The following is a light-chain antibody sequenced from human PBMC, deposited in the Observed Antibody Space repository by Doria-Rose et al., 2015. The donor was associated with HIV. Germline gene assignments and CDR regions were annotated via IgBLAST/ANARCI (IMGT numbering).Light chain of an antibody. J-gene: IGKJ2*01. CDR3: HQYYNIPQA. Sequence: SLGERATINCKSSQSVLYSSNNKHAIAWYQQKSGQPPKLLIYWASTRESGVPDRFSGTGSGTDFTLTIDSLQAEDVAVYYCHQYYNIPQAFGQGTKLEIK. V-gene: IGKV4-1*01. CDR1: QSVLYSSNNKHA. CDR2: WAS.